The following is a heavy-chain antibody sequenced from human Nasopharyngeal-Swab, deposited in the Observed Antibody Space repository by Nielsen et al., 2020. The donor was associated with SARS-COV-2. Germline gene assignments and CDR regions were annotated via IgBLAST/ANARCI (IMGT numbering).Heavy chain of an antibody. V-gene: IGHV3-23*01. J-gene: IGHJ6*02. CDR2: ISGSGGST. D-gene: IGHD3-3*01. CDR3: AKDAIRYYDFWSGYEYYGMDV. Sequence: VRQAPGKGLEWVSAISGSGGSTYYADSVKGRFTISRDNSKNTLYLQMNSLRAEDTAVYYCAKDAIRYYDFWSGYEYYGMDVWGQGTTVTVSS.